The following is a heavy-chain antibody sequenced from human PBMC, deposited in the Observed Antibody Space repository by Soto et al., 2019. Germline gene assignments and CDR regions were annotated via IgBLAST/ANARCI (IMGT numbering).Heavy chain of an antibody. Sequence: QVQLQESGPGLVKPSETLSLTCSVSGGSISNHYWSWIRKPPGKGLEWIGNIYYNGNTNYNPSLKSRVTMSVDTSRNQISLKLTTVTAADTAVYYCTRANWYSEYWGQGTLVTVSS. V-gene: IGHV4-59*11. CDR3: TRANWYSEY. CDR2: IYYNGNT. CDR1: GGSISNHY. J-gene: IGHJ4*02. D-gene: IGHD7-27*01.